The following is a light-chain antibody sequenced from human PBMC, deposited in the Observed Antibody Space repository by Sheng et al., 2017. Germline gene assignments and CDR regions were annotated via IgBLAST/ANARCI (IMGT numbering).Light chain of an antibody. CDR1: QSISSN. J-gene: IGKJ5*01. V-gene: IGKV3-11*01. Sequence: EIVMTQSPATLSVSPGERATLSCRASQSISSNLAWYQQKPGQGPRLLIYDASNRATGIPARFSGSGSGTDFTLTISSLEPEDFAVYYCQQRSNWPPSITFGQGTRLEIK. CDR2: DAS. CDR3: QQRSNWPPSIT.